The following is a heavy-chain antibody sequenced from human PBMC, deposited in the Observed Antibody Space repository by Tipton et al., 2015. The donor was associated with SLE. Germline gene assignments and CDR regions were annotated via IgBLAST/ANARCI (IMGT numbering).Heavy chain of an antibody. CDR1: GGSISSYY. CDR2: IYYSGST. D-gene: IGHD6-13*01. CDR3: ARVMGREQLVDY. Sequence: TLSLTCTVSGGSISSYYWSWIRQPPGKGLEWIGYIYYSGSTNYNPSLKSRVTISVDTSKNQFSLKLSSVTAADTAVYYCARVMGREQLVDYWGQGTLVTVSS. V-gene: IGHV4-59*01. J-gene: IGHJ4*02.